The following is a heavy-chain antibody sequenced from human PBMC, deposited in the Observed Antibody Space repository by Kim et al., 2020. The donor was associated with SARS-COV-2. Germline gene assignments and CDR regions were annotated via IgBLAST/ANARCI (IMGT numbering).Heavy chain of an antibody. J-gene: IGHJ4*02. Sequence: ASVKVSCKASGYTFTSYAMHWVRQAPGQRLEWMGWINAGNGNTKYSQKFQGRVTITRDTSASTAYMELSSLRSEDTAVYYCARDRGGPNYYYDSSGYEGPFDYWGQGTLVTVSS. CDR1: GYTFTSYA. V-gene: IGHV1-3*01. CDR2: INAGNGNT. D-gene: IGHD3-22*01. CDR3: ARDRGGPNYYYDSSGYEGPFDY.